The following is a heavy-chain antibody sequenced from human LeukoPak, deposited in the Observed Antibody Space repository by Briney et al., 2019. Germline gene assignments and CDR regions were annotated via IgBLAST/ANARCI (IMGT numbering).Heavy chain of an antibody. CDR1: GFNFSSYW. D-gene: IGHD6-13*01. CDR3: ARGPYSSNWYVDY. Sequence: GGSLRLSCAAAGFNFSSYWMTWVRQAPGKGLEWVANIKQDGSERYYVDSVKGRFTISRDNAKNSLYLQMNSLRAEDTAVYYCARGPYSSNWYVDYWGQGTLVTVAS. J-gene: IGHJ4*02. CDR2: IKQDGSER. V-gene: IGHV3-7*02.